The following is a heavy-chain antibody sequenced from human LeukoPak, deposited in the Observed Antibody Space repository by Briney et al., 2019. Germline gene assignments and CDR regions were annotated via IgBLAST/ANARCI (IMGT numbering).Heavy chain of an antibody. D-gene: IGHD3-10*01. V-gene: IGHV4-59*12. J-gene: IGHJ6*02. CDR1: GGSISSYY. CDR2: IYYSGST. Sequence: PSETLSLTCTVSGGSISSYYWSWIRQPPGKGLEWIGYIYYSGSTNYNPSLKSRVTMSVDTSKNQFSLKLSSVTAADTAVYYCARDSIRAYYYGSGSPESYYGMDVWGQGTTVTVSS. CDR3: ARDSIRAYYYGSGSPESYYGMDV.